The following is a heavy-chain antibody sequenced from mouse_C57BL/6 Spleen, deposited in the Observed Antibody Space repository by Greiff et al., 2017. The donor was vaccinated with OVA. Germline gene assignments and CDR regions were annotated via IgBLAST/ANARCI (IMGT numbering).Heavy chain of an antibody. CDR1: GYTFTSYW. CDR2: IDPSDSST. D-gene: IGHD1-1*01. V-gene: IGHV1-69*01. CDR3: ARATLDY. Sequence: QVQLKQPGAELVMPGASVKLSCKASGYTFTSYWMHWVKQRPGQGLEWIGEIDPSDSSTNYNQKFKGKSTLTVDKSSSTAYIQLSSLTSEDSSVYYCARATLDYWGQGTTLTVSS. J-gene: IGHJ2*01.